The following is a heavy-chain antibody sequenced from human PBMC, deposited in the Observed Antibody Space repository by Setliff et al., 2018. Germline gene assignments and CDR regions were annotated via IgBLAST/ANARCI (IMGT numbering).Heavy chain of an antibody. J-gene: IGHJ6*03. CDR3: ARAISGWYSAYYYYMDV. D-gene: IGHD6-19*01. CDR1: GASVSSHY. CDR2: ISYSGIT. V-gene: IGHV4-59*08. Sequence: SETLSLTCNVSGASVSSHYWDWIRQPPGKGLEWIGFISYSGITTYNVSLKSRVSISVDTSKNQLSLTLSSVTATDTAVYYCARAISGWYSAYYYYMDVWGKGTTVTVSS.